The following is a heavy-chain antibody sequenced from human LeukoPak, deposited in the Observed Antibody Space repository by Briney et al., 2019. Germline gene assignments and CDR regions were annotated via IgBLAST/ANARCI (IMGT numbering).Heavy chain of an antibody. CDR2: IRGSGDST. D-gene: IGHD2-2*01. CDR1: GFTFSGYA. V-gene: IGHV3-23*01. J-gene: IGHJ4*02. Sequence: PGGSLRLSCVASGFTFSGYAMNWVRQAPGKGLEWVSAIRGSGDSTYYADSVKGRFTISRDNSKNTLYLQMNSLRAEDTAVFYCAKGRYQLLSLYFFDYWGQGTLVTVSS. CDR3: AKGRYQLLSLYFFDY.